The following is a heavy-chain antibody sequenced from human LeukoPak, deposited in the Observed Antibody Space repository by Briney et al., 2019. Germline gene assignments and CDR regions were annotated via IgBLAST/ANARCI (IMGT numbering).Heavy chain of an antibody. CDR1: GYSISSGYY. D-gene: IGHD3-22*01. J-gene: IGHJ4*02. Sequence: SETLSLTCTVSGYSISSGYYWSWIRQPPGKGLEWIGEINHSGSTNYNPSLKSRVTISVDTSKNQFSLKLSSVTAADTAVYYCARGSYDSSGYYLYWGQGTLVTVSS. CDR3: ARGSYDSSGYYLY. V-gene: IGHV4-38-2*02. CDR2: INHSGST.